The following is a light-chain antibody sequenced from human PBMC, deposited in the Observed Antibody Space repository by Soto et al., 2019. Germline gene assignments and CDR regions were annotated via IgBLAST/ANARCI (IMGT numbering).Light chain of an antibody. Sequence: EKVMTQSPAALSVSPGERATLSCRASQSVNSNLAWYQQKAGQAPRLLLYGASTRATGITARFSGSASGTEFTLTISSLQSEDSAVYYCQQYNDWPLTSGGGTKVEIK. CDR2: GAS. CDR1: QSVNSN. J-gene: IGKJ4*01. V-gene: IGKV3-15*01. CDR3: QQYNDWPLT.